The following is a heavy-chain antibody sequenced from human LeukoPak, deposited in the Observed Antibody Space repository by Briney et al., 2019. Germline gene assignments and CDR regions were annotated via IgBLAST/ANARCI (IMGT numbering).Heavy chain of an antibody. J-gene: IGHJ5*02. D-gene: IGHD4-17*01. CDR3: AGHYGEFRWFDP. V-gene: IGHV4-39*07. CDR1: GGSIISGSKY. Sequence: SETLSLTCTVSGGSIISGSKYWGWIRQAPGTGLEWIGSIYYSGTTYYNPSLKSRVTMSVDTSKNQFSLNLSSATAADTAVYYCAGHYGEFRWFDPWGQGTLVTVSS. CDR2: IYYSGTT.